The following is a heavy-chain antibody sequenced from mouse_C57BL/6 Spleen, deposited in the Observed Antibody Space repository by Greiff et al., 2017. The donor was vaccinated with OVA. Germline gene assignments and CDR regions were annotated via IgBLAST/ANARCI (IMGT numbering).Heavy chain of an antibody. V-gene: IGHV1-53*01. Sequence: QVQLPQPGTTPINPGASVKLSCKASGYTFTSYWMHWVKQRPGQGLEWIGNINPSNGGTNYNEKFKSKATLTVDKSSSTAYMQLSSLTSEDSAVYYCARDSSGYAWFAYWGQGTLVTVSA. CDR1: GYTFTSYW. CDR3: ARDSSGYAWFAY. CDR2: INPSNGGT. D-gene: IGHD3-2*02. J-gene: IGHJ3*01.